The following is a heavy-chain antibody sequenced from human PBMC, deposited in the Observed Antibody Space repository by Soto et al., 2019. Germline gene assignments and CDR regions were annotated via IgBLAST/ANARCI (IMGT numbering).Heavy chain of an antibody. V-gene: IGHV3-48*02. Sequence: GSLRLSCAASGFSLSDHGANWVRQAPGKGLEWISSVNRGASSLYYAESVKGRFTMSRDDAKNSVYLQMNSLRDEDTAVYYCARQINWRDGGAWGQGTLVTSPQ. D-gene: IGHD3-16*01. CDR2: VNRGASSL. CDR3: ARQINWRDGGA. J-gene: IGHJ5*02. CDR1: GFSLSDHG.